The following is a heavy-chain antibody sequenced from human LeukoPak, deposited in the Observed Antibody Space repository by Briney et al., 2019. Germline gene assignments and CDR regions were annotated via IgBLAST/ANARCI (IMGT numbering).Heavy chain of an antibody. Sequence: GASVKVSCKASGYTFISYGISWMRQAPGQGLEWMGWISTYNGNTNYAQKLQGRVTMTTDTTTSTAYMELRSLRSDDTAVYYCARDSLRDGYNPLGSIDYWGQGTLVTVSS. D-gene: IGHD5-24*01. CDR3: ARDSLRDGYNPLGSIDY. J-gene: IGHJ4*02. CDR2: ISTYNGNT. CDR1: GYTFISYG. V-gene: IGHV1-18*01.